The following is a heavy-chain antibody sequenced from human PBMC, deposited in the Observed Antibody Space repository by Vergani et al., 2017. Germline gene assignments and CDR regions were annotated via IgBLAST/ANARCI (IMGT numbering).Heavy chain of an antibody. J-gene: IGHJ4*02. V-gene: IGHV4-30-4*08. CDR1: GGSISSGDYY. D-gene: IGHD3-22*01. Sequence: QVQLQESGPGLVKPSQTLSLTCTVSGGSISSGDYYWSWIRQPPGKGLEWIGYIYYSGSTYYNPSLKSRVTISVDTAKNQFSLKLSSVTAADTAVYYGARADWGDSSGYYYDYWGQGTLVTVSS. CDR3: ARADWGDSSGYYYDY. CDR2: IYYSGST.